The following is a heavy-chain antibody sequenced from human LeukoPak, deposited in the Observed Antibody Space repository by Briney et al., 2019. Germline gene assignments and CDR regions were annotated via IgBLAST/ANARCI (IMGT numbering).Heavy chain of an antibody. D-gene: IGHD3-3*01. V-gene: IGHV4-34*01. J-gene: IGHJ4*02. CDR3: ARRGTFYDFWSGYKTYFDY. CDR2: INHSGST. CDR1: GRSFSSYH. Sequence: PSETLSLTCAIYGRSFSSYHWCLIIQPPGKGLEWIGEINHSGSTNYNPSLKSRVTISVDTSKNQFSLKLSSVTAADTAVYYCARRGTFYDFWSGYKTYFDYWGQGTLVTVSS.